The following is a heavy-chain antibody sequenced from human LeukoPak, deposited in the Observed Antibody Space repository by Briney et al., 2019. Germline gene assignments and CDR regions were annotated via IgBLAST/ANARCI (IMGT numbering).Heavy chain of an antibody. J-gene: IGHJ3*02. Sequence: PGGSLRLSCAASGFTFDSYAMSWVRQAPGKGLEWVSAISGSGGSTYYADSVKGRFTISRDNSKNTLYLQMNSLRAEDTAVYYCAKDHISVTPVADWFPPFDAFDIWGQGTMVTVSS. CDR3: AKDHISVTPVADWFPPFDAFDI. CDR2: ISGSGGST. CDR1: GFTFDSYA. D-gene: IGHD3-9*01. V-gene: IGHV3-23*01.